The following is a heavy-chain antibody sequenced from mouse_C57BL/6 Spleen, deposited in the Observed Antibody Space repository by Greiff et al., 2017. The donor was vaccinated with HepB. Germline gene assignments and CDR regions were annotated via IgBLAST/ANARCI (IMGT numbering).Heavy chain of an antibody. CDR1: GYTFTNYW. J-gene: IGHJ4*01. CDR2: IYPGGGYT. D-gene: IGHD1-1*01. Sequence: VQLQQSGAELVRPGTSVKMSCKASGYTFTNYWIGWAKQRPGHGLEWIGDIYPGGGYTNYNEKFKGKATLTADKSSNTAYMQFSSLTSEDSAIYYCAREIYYGSSHAMDYWGQGTSVTVSS. V-gene: IGHV1-63*01. CDR3: AREIYYGSSHAMDY.